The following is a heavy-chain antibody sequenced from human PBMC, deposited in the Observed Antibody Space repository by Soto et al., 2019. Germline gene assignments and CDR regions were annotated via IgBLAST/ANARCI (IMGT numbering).Heavy chain of an antibody. D-gene: IGHD2-15*01. CDR1: GFTFSSYA. Sequence: GGSLRLSCAASGFTFSSYAMSWVRQAPGKGLEWVSAISGSGGSTYYADSVKGRFTISRDNSKNTLYLQMNSLRAEDTAVYYCAKDPMDIVVGYSGGFDYWGQGTLVTVSS. J-gene: IGHJ4*02. CDR3: AKDPMDIVVGYSGGFDY. V-gene: IGHV3-23*01. CDR2: ISGSGGST.